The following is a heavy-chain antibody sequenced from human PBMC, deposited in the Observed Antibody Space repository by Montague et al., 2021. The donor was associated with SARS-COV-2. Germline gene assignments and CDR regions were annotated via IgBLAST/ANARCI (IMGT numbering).Heavy chain of an antibody. Sequence: SLRLPCAASGFTFSSYAMSWVRQAPGKGLEWASSISSSSSYIYYADSVKGRFTISRDNAKNSLYLQMNSLRAEDTAVYYCARDYHYDILTGYYSSWGQGTLVTVSS. CDR2: ISSSSSYI. CDR3: ARDYHYDILTGYYSS. J-gene: IGHJ5*02. CDR1: GFTFSSYA. V-gene: IGHV3-21*01. D-gene: IGHD3-9*01.